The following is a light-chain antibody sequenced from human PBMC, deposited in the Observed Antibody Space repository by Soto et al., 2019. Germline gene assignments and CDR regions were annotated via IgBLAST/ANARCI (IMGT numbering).Light chain of an antibody. Sequence: EVVLTQSPDTLSLSPGERVTLSCRASQPVRNTFVAWYKQQLGQAPTLLIYGASSRAIGIPDRFSGSGSGTDFTLTISRLEPEDFALYYCQQYADTPLTFGGGTKVEIK. CDR1: QPVRNTF. CDR3: QQYADTPLT. CDR2: GAS. J-gene: IGKJ4*01. V-gene: IGKV3-20*01.